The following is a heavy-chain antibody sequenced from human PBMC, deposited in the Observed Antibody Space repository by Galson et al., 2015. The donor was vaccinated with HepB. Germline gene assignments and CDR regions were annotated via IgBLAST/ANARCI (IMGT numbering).Heavy chain of an antibody. Sequence: SLRLSCAASGFTFSSYGMHWVRQAPGKGLEWVAVISYDGSNKYYADSVKGRFTISRDNSKNTLYLQMNSLRAEDTAVYYCARDPGYCSGGSCYSKSFDIWGQGTMVTVSS. J-gene: IGHJ3*02. V-gene: IGHV3-30*03. CDR2: ISYDGSNK. CDR3: ARDPGYCSGGSCYSKSFDI. CDR1: GFTFSSYG. D-gene: IGHD2-15*01.